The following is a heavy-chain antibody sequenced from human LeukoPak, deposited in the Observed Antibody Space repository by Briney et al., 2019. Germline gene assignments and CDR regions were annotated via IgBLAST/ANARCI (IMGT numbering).Heavy chain of an antibody. CDR1: GFTVSSNY. CDR2: IYSGGST. D-gene: IGHD3-3*01. Sequence: GGSLRLSRAASGFTVSSNYMSWVRQAPGKGLEWVSVIYSGGSTYYADSVKGRFTISRDNSKNTLYLQMNSLRAEDTAVYYCARAYGTIFEWYFDLWGRGTLVTVSS. V-gene: IGHV3-53*01. J-gene: IGHJ2*01. CDR3: ARAYGTIFEWYFDL.